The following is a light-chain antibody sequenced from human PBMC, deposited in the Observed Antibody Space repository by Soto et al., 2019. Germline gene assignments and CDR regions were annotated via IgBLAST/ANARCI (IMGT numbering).Light chain of an antibody. CDR1: QSVSSY. CDR2: DAS. CDR3: QQRSNWPPGYT. Sequence: EIVMTQSPATLSVSPGERATLSCRASQSVSSYLAWYQQKPGQAPRLLIYDASNRATGIPARFSGSGSGTDFTLTISSLEPEDFAVYYCQQRSNWPPGYTFGPGTKVDI. V-gene: IGKV3-11*01. J-gene: IGKJ3*01.